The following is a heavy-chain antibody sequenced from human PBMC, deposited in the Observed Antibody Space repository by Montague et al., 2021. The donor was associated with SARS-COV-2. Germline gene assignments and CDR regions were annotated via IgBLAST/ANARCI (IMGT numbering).Heavy chain of an antibody. V-gene: IGHV4-39*01. Sequence: SETLSLTCSVSGGFITSSSYYWGWIRQSPDKGLEWIGNIYYSGSTYYNPSLKSRVTISVDTSKYQFSLKLSSVTAADTAVYYCVSLWKYGSGSHYAPWDYYTSRVDPGGQGPTVTGSS. CDR2: IYYSGST. CDR3: VSLWKYGSGSHYAPWDYYTSRVDP. D-gene: IGHD3-10*01. J-gene: IGHJ6*02. CDR1: GGFITSSSYY.